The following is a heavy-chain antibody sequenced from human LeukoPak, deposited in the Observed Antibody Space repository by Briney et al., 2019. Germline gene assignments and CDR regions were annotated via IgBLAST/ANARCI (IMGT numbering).Heavy chain of an antibody. CDR2: INPSGGST. D-gene: IGHD6-19*01. Sequence: ASVKVSCKASGYTFTSYYMHWVRQVPGQGLEWMGIINPSGGSTSYAQKFQGRVTMTRDMSTSTVYMELSSLRSEDTAVYYCAREAYSSGGLDAFDIWGQGTMVTVSS. J-gene: IGHJ3*02. CDR1: GYTFTSYY. CDR3: AREAYSSGGLDAFDI. V-gene: IGHV1-46*01.